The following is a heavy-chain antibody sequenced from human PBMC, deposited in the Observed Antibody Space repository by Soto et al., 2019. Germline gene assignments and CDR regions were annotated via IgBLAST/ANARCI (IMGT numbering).Heavy chain of an antibody. CDR1: GDSISKYY. J-gene: IGHJ5*02. CDR3: ARGWFWSGSFKWFDP. Sequence: PSETLSLTCTVSGDSISKYYWSWIRQPPGKGLEWIGYIYYSERPSYSESTSYNPSLKSRVTISVDTANNQFSLRLTSVTAADTAVYYCARGWFWSGSFKWFDPWGQGTLVTVSS. D-gene: IGHD3-3*01. V-gene: IGHV4-4*07. CDR2: IYYSERPSYSEST.